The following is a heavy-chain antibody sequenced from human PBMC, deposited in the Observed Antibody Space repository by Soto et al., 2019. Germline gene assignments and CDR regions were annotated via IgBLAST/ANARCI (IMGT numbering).Heavy chain of an antibody. D-gene: IGHD4-17*01. CDR2: IYHSGST. V-gene: IGHV4-30-2*01. J-gene: IGHJ4*02. CDR3: ARVSGATVTTIDD. CDR1: GGSISSGGYS. Sequence: SETLSLTCAVSGGSISSGGYSWSWIRQPPGKGLEWIGYIYHSGSTYYNPSLKSRVTISVDRSKNQFSLKLSSVTAADTAVYYCARVSGATVTTIDDWGQGTLVTVS.